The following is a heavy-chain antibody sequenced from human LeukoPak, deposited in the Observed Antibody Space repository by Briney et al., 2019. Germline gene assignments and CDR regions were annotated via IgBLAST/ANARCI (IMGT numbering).Heavy chain of an antibody. CDR3: ARDRSMTPFDY. CDR1: GFIFSSHA. V-gene: IGHV3-30*04. D-gene: IGHD3-10*01. J-gene: IGHJ4*01. CDR2: ISYDGTNK. Sequence: GGSLRLSCAASGFIFSSHALHWVRQAPGKGLEWVAFISYDGTNKYYADSVKGRFTISRDNSKNTLSLLMNSLRAEDAAVYYCARDRSMTPFDYWGHGTLVTVSS.